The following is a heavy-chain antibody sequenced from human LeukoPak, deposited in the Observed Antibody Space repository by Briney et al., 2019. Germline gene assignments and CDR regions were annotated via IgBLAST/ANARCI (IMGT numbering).Heavy chain of an antibody. CDR3: ARDYEQQLSFDP. D-gene: IGHD6-13*01. J-gene: IGHJ5*02. V-gene: IGHV4-59*12. CDR2: IYYSGST. Sequence: PSETLSLTCTVSGGSISSYYWSWIRQPPGKGLEWIGYIYYSGSTNYNPSLKSRVTISVDTSKNQFSLKLSSVTAADTAVYYCARDYEQQLSFDPWGQGTLVTVSS. CDR1: GGSISSYY.